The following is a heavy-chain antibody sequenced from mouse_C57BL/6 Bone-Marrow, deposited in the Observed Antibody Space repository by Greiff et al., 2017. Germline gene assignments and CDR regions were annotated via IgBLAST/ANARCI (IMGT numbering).Heavy chain of an antibody. CDR1: GYTFTSYW. V-gene: IGHV1-55*01. CDR3: ARYSAYGNYEDY. CDR2: IYPGSGST. D-gene: IGHD2-1*01. J-gene: IGHJ2*01. Sequence: QVQLQQPGAELVKPGASVKMSCKASGYTFTSYWITWVKQRPGQGLEWIGEIYPGSGSTNYNEKFKGKATLTVDTSSSTAYMQLSSLTSEDSAVYYCARYSAYGNYEDYWGQGPTLTVSA.